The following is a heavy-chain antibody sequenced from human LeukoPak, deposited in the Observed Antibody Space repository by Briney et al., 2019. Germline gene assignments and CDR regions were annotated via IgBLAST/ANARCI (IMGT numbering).Heavy chain of an antibody. CDR3: AREVAHCGGDCYSHFDY. CDR2: ISYDGSNK. D-gene: IGHD2-21*02. J-gene: IGHJ4*02. V-gene: IGHV3-30-3*01. CDR1: GFTFSSYA. Sequence: GRSLRLSCAASGFTFSSYAMHWVRQAPGKGLEWVAVISYDGSNKYYADSVKGRCTISRDNSKNTLYLQMNSLRAEDTAVYYCAREVAHCGGDCYSHFDYWGQGTLVTVSS.